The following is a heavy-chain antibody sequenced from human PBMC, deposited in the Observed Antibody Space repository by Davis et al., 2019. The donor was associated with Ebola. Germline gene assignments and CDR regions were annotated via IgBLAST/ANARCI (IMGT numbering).Heavy chain of an antibody. V-gene: IGHV3-48*02. CDR2: ISSSSTI. Sequence: GGSLRLSCAASGFTFSSYSMNWVRQAPGKGLEWVSYISSSSTIYYADSVKGRFTISRDNAKNSLYLQMNSLRDEDTAVYYCASQWVAAAGKDYWGQGTLVTVSS. D-gene: IGHD6-13*01. CDR3: ASQWVAAAGKDY. CDR1: GFTFSSYS. J-gene: IGHJ4*02.